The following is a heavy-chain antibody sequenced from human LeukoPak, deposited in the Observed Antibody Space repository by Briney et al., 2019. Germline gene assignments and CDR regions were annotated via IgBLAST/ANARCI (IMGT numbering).Heavy chain of an antibody. Sequence: HTGGSLRLSCAASAFTFSSYAMSWVRQAPGKGLEWVSAVSGSGGGTYYADSVKGRFTISRDNSKNTLYLQMNSLRAEDTAVYYCAKTLRESSGREYFDLWGRGTLVTVSS. J-gene: IGHJ2*01. CDR2: VSGSGGGT. CDR3: AKTLRESSGREYFDL. V-gene: IGHV3-23*01. D-gene: IGHD6-19*01. CDR1: AFTFSSYA.